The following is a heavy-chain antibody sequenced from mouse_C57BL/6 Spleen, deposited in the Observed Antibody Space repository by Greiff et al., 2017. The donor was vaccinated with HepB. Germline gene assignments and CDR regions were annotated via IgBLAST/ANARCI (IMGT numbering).Heavy chain of an antibody. CDR2: IYPGDGDT. Sequence: VQLQQSGAELVKPGASVKISCKASGYAFSSYWMNWVKQRPGKGLEWIGQIYPGDGDTNYNGKFKGKATLTADKSSSTAYMQLSSLTSEDSAVYFCARAQATSPPSDYWGQGTTLTVSS. CDR3: ARAQATSPPSDY. J-gene: IGHJ2*01. CDR1: GYAFSSYW. V-gene: IGHV1-80*01. D-gene: IGHD3-2*02.